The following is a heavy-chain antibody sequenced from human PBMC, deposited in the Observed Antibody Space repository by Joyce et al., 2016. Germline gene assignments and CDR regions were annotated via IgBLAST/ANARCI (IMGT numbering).Heavy chain of an antibody. CDR2: IYYRGRT. J-gene: IGHJ4*02. CDR3: ARVGDYGSGSSE. V-gene: IGHV4-39*07. Sequence: QLQLQESGPGLVKPSETLSLTCTVSGDSISSSTYYWGWIRQPPGKGLEWIGSIYYRGRTDYNPSLKSRVTISVDTSKNQFSLKLTSVTAADTAVYFCARVGDYGSGSSEWGQGTLVTVSS. CDR1: GDSISSSTYY. D-gene: IGHD3-10*01.